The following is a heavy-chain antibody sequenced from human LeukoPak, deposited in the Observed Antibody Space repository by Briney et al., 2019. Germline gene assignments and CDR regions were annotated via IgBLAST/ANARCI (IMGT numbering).Heavy chain of an antibody. CDR1: GFTFSSFA. CDR2: ISGSGGST. D-gene: IGHD6-13*01. V-gene: IGHV3-23*01. J-gene: IGHJ4*02. Sequence: GGSLRLSCAASGFTFSSFAMSWVRQAPGKGLEWVSTISGSGGSTYYADSVKGRFTISRDNSKNTLYLQMNSLRAEDTAVYYCARAAAGYFDYWGQGTLVTVSS. CDR3: ARAAAGYFDY.